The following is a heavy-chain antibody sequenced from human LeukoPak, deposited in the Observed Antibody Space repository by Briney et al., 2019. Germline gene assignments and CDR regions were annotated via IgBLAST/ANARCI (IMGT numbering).Heavy chain of an antibody. CDR2: ISSSSSYI. CDR3: ASHRGFSPVESDY. CDR1: GFTFSSYS. V-gene: IGHV3-21*01. D-gene: IGHD3-3*01. Sequence: GGSLRLSCAASGFTFSSYSMNWVRQAPGKGLEWVSSISSSSSYIYYADSVKGRFTISRDNAKNSLYLQMNGLRAEDTAVYYCASHRGFSPVESDYWGQGTLVTVSS. J-gene: IGHJ4*02.